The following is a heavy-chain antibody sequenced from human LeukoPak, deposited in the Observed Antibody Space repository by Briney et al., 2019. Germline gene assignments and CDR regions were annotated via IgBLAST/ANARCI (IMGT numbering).Heavy chain of an antibody. V-gene: IGHV3-20*04. Sequence: GGSRRLSCEASGFTFDDYGMSWVRQPPGKGLEWVSGINRNGGSTDYADSVKGRFTISRDNAKNSYFLQMNSLRVEDTALYYCARGFRNGPFDCWGQGTLVTVSS. D-gene: IGHD2-8*01. J-gene: IGHJ4*02. CDR2: INRNGGST. CDR3: ARGFRNGPFDC. CDR1: GFTFDDYG.